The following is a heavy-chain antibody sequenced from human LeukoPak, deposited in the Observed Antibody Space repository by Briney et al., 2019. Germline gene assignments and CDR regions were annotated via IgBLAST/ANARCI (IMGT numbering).Heavy chain of an antibody. Sequence: GGSLRLSCAASGFTFSSYAMSWVRQAPGKGLEWVSGINDRGGSTYYADSVKGRFTISRDNSKNTLYLQMNSLRAEDTAVYYCAKDIHYFQSDYWGQGTLVTVSS. D-gene: IGHD3-10*01. CDR3: AKDIHYFQSDY. V-gene: IGHV3-23*01. J-gene: IGHJ4*02. CDR2: INDRGGST. CDR1: GFTFSSYA.